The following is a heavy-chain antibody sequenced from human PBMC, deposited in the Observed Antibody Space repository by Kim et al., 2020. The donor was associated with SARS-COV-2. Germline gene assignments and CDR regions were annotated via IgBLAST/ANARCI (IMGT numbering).Heavy chain of an antibody. D-gene: IGHD1-26*01. CDR1: GLTFKTTW. J-gene: IGHJ4*02. CDR2: IRSVVDGGTA. V-gene: IGHV3-15*01. Sequence: GGSLRLSCAATGLTFKTTWMSWVRQAPGKGLEWVGRIRSVVDGGTADYAAPVKGRFTISRDESKSTVYLQMNSLETEDTATYYCNRYSGSPGDYWGQGTLVIVSS. CDR3: NRYSGSPGDY.